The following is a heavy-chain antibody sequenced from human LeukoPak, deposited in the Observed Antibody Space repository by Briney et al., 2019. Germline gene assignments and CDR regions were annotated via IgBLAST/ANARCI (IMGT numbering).Heavy chain of an antibody. D-gene: IGHD4-23*01. V-gene: IGHV4-61*02. CDR3: AISPRDLDYGGYYYYMDV. CDR1: GGSISSGSYY. Sequence: SETLSLTCTVSGGSISSGSYYWSWIRQPAGKGLEWIGRIYTSGSTTYNPSLKSRVTISVDTSKNQFSLKLSSVTAADTAVYYCAISPRDLDYGGYYYYMDVWGKGTTVTVSS. CDR2: IYTSGST. J-gene: IGHJ6*03.